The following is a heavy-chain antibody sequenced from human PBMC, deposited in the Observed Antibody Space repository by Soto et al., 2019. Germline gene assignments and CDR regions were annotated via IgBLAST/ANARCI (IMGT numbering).Heavy chain of an antibody. CDR2: IIPILGIA. CDR3: AREEVVAANYYFDD. CDR1: GGTFSSYT. V-gene: IGHV1-69*02. Sequence: QVQLVQSGAEVKKPGSSVKVSCKASGGTFSSYTISWVRQAPGQGLEWMGRIIPILGIANYAQKFQGRVTITADKSTRTAYMELSSLRSEDTAVYYCAREEVVAANYYFDDWGQGTLVTVSS. D-gene: IGHD2-15*01. J-gene: IGHJ4*02.